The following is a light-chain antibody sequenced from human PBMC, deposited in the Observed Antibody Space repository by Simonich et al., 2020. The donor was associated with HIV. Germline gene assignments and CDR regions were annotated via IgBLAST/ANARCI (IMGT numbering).Light chain of an antibody. CDR2: EVS. CDR1: SSDVGGYNY. V-gene: IGLV2-14*01. CDR3: SSYTSSSTRV. J-gene: IGLJ3*02. Sequence: QSALTQPASVSGSPGQSITISCNGTSSDVGGYNYVSWYQLHPGKPPKLLIYEVSKRPSGVSNRFSGSKSGNTASRTISGLQAEDEADYYCSSYTSSSTRVFGGGTKLTVL.